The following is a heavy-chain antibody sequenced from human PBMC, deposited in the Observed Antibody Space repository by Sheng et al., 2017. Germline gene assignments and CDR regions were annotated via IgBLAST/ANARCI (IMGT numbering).Heavy chain of an antibody. D-gene: IGHD4-17*01. Sequence: QVQLQQWGAGLLKPSETLSLTCAVYGGSFSGYYWSWIRQPPGKGLEWIGEINHSGSTNYNPSLKSRVTISVDTSKNQFSLKLSSVTAADTAVYYCARGGSLSDYRFWTFDIWGQGTMVTVSS. CDR2: INHSGST. J-gene: IGHJ3*02. V-gene: IGHV4-34*01. CDR3: ARGGSLSDYRFWTFDI. CDR1: GGSFSGYY.